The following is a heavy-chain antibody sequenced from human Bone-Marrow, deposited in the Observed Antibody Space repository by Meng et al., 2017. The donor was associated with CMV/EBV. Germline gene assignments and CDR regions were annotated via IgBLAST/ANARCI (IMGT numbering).Heavy chain of an antibody. CDR2: IKQDGSEK. Sequence: ETLSLTCAASGFTFSSYWMSWVRQAPGKGLEWVANIKQDGSEKYYVDSVKGRFTISRDNAKNSLYLQMNSLRAEDTAVYYCARGSSSWYALDYWGQGTLVTVSS. D-gene: IGHD6-13*01. J-gene: IGHJ4*02. CDR1: GFTFSSYW. CDR3: ARGSSSWYALDY. V-gene: IGHV3-7*01.